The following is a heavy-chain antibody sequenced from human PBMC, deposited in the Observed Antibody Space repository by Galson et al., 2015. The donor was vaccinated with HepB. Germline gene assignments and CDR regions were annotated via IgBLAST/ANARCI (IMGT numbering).Heavy chain of an antibody. Sequence: SLRLSCAGSGFIFSTYGMYWVRQAPGKGLEWVAVIWYNGKNKYYADSVKGRFTVSRDNSKNTVFLQMDRLRVDDTAVYYCARDPGDGYTELDYWGQGTLVTVSS. CDR2: IWYNGKNK. CDR3: ARDPGDGYTELDY. D-gene: IGHD5-24*01. CDR1: GFIFSTYG. V-gene: IGHV3-33*01. J-gene: IGHJ4*02.